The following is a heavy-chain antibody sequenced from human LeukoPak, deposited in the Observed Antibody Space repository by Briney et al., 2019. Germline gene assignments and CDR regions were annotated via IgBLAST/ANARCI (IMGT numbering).Heavy chain of an antibody. CDR2: ISYDGSNK. CDR3: ATPLATYYGDYGFDY. CDR1: GFTFSSYA. D-gene: IGHD4-17*01. V-gene: IGHV3-30-3*01. Sequence: GGSLRLSCAASGFTFSSYAMHWVRQAPGKGLEWVAVISYDGSNKYYADSVKGRFTISRDNSKNTLYLQMNSLRAEDTAVYYCATPLATYYGDYGFDYWGQGTLVTVSS. J-gene: IGHJ4*02.